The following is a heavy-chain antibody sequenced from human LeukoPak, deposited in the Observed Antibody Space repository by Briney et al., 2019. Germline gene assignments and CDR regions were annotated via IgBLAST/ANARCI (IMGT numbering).Heavy chain of an antibody. Sequence: SETLSLTCAVYGGSFSGYYWSWIRQPPGKGLEWIGEINHTGSTSYNPSLKSRVTISVDTSKNQFSLKLSSVTAADTAVYYCARRSGWFPFDYWGQGTLVTVSS. D-gene: IGHD6-19*01. CDR3: ARRSGWFPFDY. CDR2: INHTGST. CDR1: GGSFSGYY. J-gene: IGHJ4*02. V-gene: IGHV4-34*01.